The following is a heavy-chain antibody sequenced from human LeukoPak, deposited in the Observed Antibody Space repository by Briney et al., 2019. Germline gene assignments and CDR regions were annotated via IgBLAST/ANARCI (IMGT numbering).Heavy chain of an antibody. J-gene: IGHJ1*01. CDR1: GFTYSSYW. Sequence: PGGSLRLSCVASGFTYSSYWMHWVRQAPGKGLVWVSGINTDGSSTSYAGSVKGRFTIARGNAKNTLYLQMNSLRAEDTAVYYCYGANAEHWGQGTLVTVSS. CDR2: INTDGSST. V-gene: IGHV3-74*01. CDR3: YGANAEH. D-gene: IGHD4-23*01.